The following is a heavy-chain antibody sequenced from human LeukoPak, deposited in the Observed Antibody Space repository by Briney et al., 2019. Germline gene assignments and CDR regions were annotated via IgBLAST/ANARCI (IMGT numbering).Heavy chain of an antibody. V-gene: IGHV4-61*01. CDR2: FSYNVHS. J-gene: IGHJ4*02. D-gene: IGHD6-13*01. Sequence: SDTLSLTCTVSGGSVSSSNYYWSWIRQPPGKGLEWVGFFSYNVHSDYNPSLKSRVTISVDTSKNQFSLRLSSVTAADTAIYYCARVSVAGTGPDYWGQGTQVTVSS. CDR3: ARVSVAGTGPDY. CDR1: GGSVSSSNYY.